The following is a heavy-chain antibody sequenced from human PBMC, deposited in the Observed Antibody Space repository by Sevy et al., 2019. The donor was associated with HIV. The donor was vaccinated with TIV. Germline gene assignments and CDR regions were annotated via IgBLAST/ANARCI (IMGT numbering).Heavy chain of an antibody. J-gene: IGHJ6*02. CDR3: ATDAGDGYNWNYYNNYAMDV. CDR1: GFTFSNYW. D-gene: IGHD1-1*01. V-gene: IGHV3-7*03. Sequence: GGSLRLSCTASGFTFSNYWMSWVRQAPGKGLEWVANIKQDGSEKYYAGSVEGRFSISRDNAKNSLFLQMNRLRAEDAGIYYCATDAGDGYNWNYYNNYAMDVWGQRATVTVSS. CDR2: IKQDGSEK.